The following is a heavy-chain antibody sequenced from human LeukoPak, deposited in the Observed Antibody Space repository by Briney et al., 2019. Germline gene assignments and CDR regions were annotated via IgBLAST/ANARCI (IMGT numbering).Heavy chain of an antibody. CDR2: ISGSGGST. Sequence: GGSLRLSCAASGFTFSSYAMSWVRQAPGKGLEWVSAISGSGGSTYYADSVKGRFTISRDNSKNTLYLQMSSLRAEDTAVYYCATVWFGEFSQFDYWGQGTLVTVSS. CDR1: GFTFSSYA. J-gene: IGHJ4*02. D-gene: IGHD3-10*01. CDR3: ATVWFGEFSQFDY. V-gene: IGHV3-23*01.